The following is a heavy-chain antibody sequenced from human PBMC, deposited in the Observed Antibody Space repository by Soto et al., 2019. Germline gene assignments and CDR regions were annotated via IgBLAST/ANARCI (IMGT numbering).Heavy chain of an antibody. CDR1: GFTFSSYG. V-gene: IGHV3-30*18. CDR3: AKEGAPPNSGFDY. D-gene: IGHD7-27*01. CDR2: ISYDGSNK. Sequence: QVQLVESGGGVVQPGRSLRLSCAASGFTFSSYGMHWVRQAPGKGLEWVAVISYDGSNKYYADSVKGRFTISRDNSKNTLYLQMNSLRAEDTAVYYCAKEGAPPNSGFDYWGQGTLVTVSS. J-gene: IGHJ4*02.